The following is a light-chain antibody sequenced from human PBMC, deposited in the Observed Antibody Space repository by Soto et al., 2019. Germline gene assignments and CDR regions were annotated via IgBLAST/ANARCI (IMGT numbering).Light chain of an antibody. CDR1: QSLSNN. V-gene: IGKV3-15*01. Sequence: EIVMTQSPGALSLSPGERATLSCRASQSLSNNIYLAWYQQKPGQAPRLLIYGASTRATGIPARFSGSGSGTEFTLTISSLQSEDFAVYYCQQYNNWPGTFGQGTKVDIK. J-gene: IGKJ1*01. CDR3: QQYNNWPGT. CDR2: GAS.